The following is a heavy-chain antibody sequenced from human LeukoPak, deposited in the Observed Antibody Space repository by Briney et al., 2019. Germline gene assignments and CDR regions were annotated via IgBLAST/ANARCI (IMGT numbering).Heavy chain of an antibody. Sequence: PGGSLRLSCAASGFTFSGYWMSWVRQAPGKGLEWVANIKQDGSEKYYVDSVKGRFTISRDNSKNTLYLQMNSLRAEDTAVYYCARVVSTGTADDAFDIWGQGTMVTVSS. CDR2: IKQDGSEK. V-gene: IGHV3-7*01. CDR1: GFTFSGYW. J-gene: IGHJ3*02. D-gene: IGHD1-1*01. CDR3: ARVVSTGTADDAFDI.